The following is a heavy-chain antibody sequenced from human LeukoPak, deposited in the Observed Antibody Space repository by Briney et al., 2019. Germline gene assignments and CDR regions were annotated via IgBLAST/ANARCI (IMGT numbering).Heavy chain of an antibody. D-gene: IGHD3-3*01. V-gene: IGHV1-69*13. Sequence: SVKVSCKASGGTFGSYAISWVRQAPGQGLEWMGGIIPIFGTANYAQKFQGRVTITADESTSTAYMELSSLRSEDTAVYYCARVVPDDFWSGSYYYYGMDVWGQGTTVTVSS. CDR1: GGTFGSYA. J-gene: IGHJ6*02. CDR2: IIPIFGTA. CDR3: ARVVPDDFWSGSYYYYGMDV.